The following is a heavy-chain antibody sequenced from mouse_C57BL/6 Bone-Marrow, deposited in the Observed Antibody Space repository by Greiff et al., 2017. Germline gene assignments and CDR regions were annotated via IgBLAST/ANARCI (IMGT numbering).Heavy chain of an antibody. CDR2: IDPENGDT. Sequence: VQLQQSGAELVRPGASVKLSCTASGFNIKDDYMHWVKQRPEQGREWIGWIDPENGDTEYASKFKGKATITADTSSNTAYLQLSSLTSEDTAVYYCASHYYGLDYWGQGTTLTVSS. CDR1: GFNIKDDY. D-gene: IGHD1-1*01. J-gene: IGHJ2*01. CDR3: ASHYYGLDY. V-gene: IGHV14-4*01.